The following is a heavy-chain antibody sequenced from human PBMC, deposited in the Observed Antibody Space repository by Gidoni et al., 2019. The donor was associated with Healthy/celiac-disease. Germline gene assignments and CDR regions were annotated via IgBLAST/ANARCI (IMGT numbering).Heavy chain of an antibody. V-gene: IGHV3-48*03. J-gene: IGHJ4*02. CDR3: AGVLGDYIWGGTDY. CDR1: GFTFSSYE. Sequence: EVQLVESGVGLVQPGGSLSLSCAASGFTFSSYEMNWVRQAPGKGLEWVSYISSSGSTIYYADAVKGRFTISRDNAKNALYLQMNSLRAEDTAVYYCAGVLGDYIWGGTDYWGQGTLVTVSS. D-gene: IGHD3-16*01. CDR2: ISSSGSTI.